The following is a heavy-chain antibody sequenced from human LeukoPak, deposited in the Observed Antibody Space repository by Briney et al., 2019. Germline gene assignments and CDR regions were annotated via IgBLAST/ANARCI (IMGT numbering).Heavy chain of an antibody. CDR2: ISPDGRNI. D-gene: IGHD1-7*01. V-gene: IGHV3-74*01. CDR1: GFTLSDYW. Sequence: GSLRLSCAASGFTLSDYWMNWVRQVPGKGPVWVSHISPDGRNIAYADSVKGRFTISRDSAKNTLYLQMNSLRVGDTAVYYCVRDGGGTTPYDCWGQGTLVTVSS. J-gene: IGHJ4*02. CDR3: VRDGGGTTPYDC.